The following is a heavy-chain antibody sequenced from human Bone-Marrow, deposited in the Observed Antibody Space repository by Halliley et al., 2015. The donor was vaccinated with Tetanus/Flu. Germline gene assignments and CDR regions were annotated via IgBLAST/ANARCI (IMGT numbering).Heavy chain of an antibody. CDR2: IYYSGSS. D-gene: IGHD5-18*01. V-gene: IGHV4-31*02. Sequence: IGYIYYSGSSYYNPSLKSRMTMSVDTSNNQFSLKLNSVTAADTAVYYCARAAGYTYPINWFDPWGQGTLVTVSS. J-gene: IGHJ5*02. CDR3: ARAAGYTYPINWFDP.